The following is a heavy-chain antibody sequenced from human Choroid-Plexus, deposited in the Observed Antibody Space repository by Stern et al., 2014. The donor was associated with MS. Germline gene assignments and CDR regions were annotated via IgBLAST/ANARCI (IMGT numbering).Heavy chain of an antibody. V-gene: IGHV3-30*18. CDR1: GFSFSSFG. D-gene: IGHD2/OR15-2a*01. CDR3: AKDRQYLTFFFDF. CDR2: ISYDGSK. J-gene: IGHJ4*02. Sequence: QVQLVQSGGGVVQPGRPLRLSCAASGFSFSSFGMHCVRQAPGKGLEWVALISYDGSKDYADSVKGRFAISRDNSKNTLYLQMNSLRAEDTAVYYCAKDRQYLTFFFDFWGQGPLVTVSS.